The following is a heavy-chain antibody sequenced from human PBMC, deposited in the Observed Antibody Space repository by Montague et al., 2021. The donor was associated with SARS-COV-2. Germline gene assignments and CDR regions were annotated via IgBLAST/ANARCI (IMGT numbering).Heavy chain of an antibody. CDR1: GGSISSSSYY. CDR3: ARHERQGLRLYPYYFDY. CDR2: IYYSAST. Sequence: SETLSLTCTVSGGSISSSSYYWGWIRQPPGKGLEWIGSIYYSASTYYNPSLKSRVTISVDTSKDQFSLKLISVTAADTAVYYCARHERQGLRLYPYYFDYWGQGTLVTVSS. J-gene: IGHJ4*02. D-gene: IGHD5-12*01. V-gene: IGHV4-39*01.